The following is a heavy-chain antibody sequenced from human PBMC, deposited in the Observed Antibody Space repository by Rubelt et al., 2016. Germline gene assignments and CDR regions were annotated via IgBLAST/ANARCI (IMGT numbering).Heavy chain of an antibody. CDR3: AKDIDEGAEAELSYYYDSSGYPTGFDY. CDR2: AGDT. J-gene: IGHJ4*02. Sequence: AGDTYYADSVKGRFTISRDNSKNTLYLQMNSLRAEDTAVYYCAKDIDEGAEAELSYYYDSSGYPTGFDYWGQGTLVTVSS. D-gene: IGHD3-22*01. V-gene: IGHV3-NL1*01.